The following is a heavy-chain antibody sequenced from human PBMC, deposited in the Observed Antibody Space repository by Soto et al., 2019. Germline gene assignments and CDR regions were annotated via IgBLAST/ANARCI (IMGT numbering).Heavy chain of an antibody. CDR1: GFSFSTYS. Sequence: GGSLRLSCEASGFSFSTYSMHWVRQAPGKGLEWISSIGRRSDIYYADSVKGRFTISRDNAKNSVSLQMNSLRDEDTAVYYCAREETAWPLAYGLDVWGQGTTVTVSS. J-gene: IGHJ6*02. V-gene: IGHV3-21*01. D-gene: IGHD2-21*02. CDR3: AREETAWPLAYGLDV. CDR2: IGRRSDI.